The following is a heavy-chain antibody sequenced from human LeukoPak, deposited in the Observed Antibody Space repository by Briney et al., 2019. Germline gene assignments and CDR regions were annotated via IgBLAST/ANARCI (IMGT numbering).Heavy chain of an antibody. Sequence: PSETLSLTCAVYGGSFSGYYWSWIRQPPGKGLEWIGEINHSGSTNYNPSLKSRVTISVDTSKNQFSLKLSSVTAADTAVYYCARGGHSYGYGGGYWGQGTLVTVSS. D-gene: IGHD5-18*01. CDR2: INHSGST. V-gene: IGHV4-34*01. J-gene: IGHJ4*02. CDR3: ARGGHSYGYGGGY. CDR1: GGSFSGYY.